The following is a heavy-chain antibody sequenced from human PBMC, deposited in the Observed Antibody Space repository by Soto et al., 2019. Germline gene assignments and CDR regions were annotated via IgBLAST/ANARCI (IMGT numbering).Heavy chain of an antibody. V-gene: IGHV1-18*01. CDR2: IGAYNGNT. D-gene: IGHD3-3*01. Sequence: ASVKVSCKASGYTFTIYGIIWVRQAPGQGLEWMGWIGAYNGNTNYAQKLQGRVTMTTDTSTSTAYMELRSLRSDDTAVYYCARDRGRLDFWSGPGAFDIWGQGTMVTVSS. CDR1: GYTFTIYG. J-gene: IGHJ3*02. CDR3: ARDRGRLDFWSGPGAFDI.